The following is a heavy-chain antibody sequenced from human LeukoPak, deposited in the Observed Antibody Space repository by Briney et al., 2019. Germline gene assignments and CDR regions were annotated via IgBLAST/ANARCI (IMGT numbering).Heavy chain of an antibody. CDR2: ISGSGGGT. J-gene: IGHJ4*02. CDR3: AKRGVVIRVILVGFHKEAYYFDS. V-gene: IGHV3-23*01. Sequence: GGSLRLSCAVSGITLSNYAMSWVRQAPGKGLEWVAGISGSGGGTYYADSVKGRFTISRDNPKNTLYLQMNSLRAADTAVYFCAKRGVVIRVILVGFHKEAYYFDSWGQGALVTVSS. CDR1: GITLSNYA. D-gene: IGHD3-22*01.